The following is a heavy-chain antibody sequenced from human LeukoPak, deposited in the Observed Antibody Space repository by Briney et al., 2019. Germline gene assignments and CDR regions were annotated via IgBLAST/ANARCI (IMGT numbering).Heavy chain of an antibody. CDR2: VSTNGGSK. J-gene: IGHJ4*02. Sequence: PGGSLRRYRAASGFTFDSYAMSWVRQAPGKGLEWVSVVSTNGGSKYYADSVKGRFPISRDNSKNTLSLQMSSLRAEDTAVYYCAKDYSSGYYYFDYWGQGTLVTVSS. V-gene: IGHV3-23*01. D-gene: IGHD3-22*01. CDR3: AKDYSSGYYYFDY. CDR1: GFTFDSYA.